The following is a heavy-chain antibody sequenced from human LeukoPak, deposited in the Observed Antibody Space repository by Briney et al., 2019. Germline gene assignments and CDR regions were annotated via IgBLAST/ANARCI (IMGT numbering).Heavy chain of an antibody. J-gene: IGHJ6*03. CDR2: IYYSGST. D-gene: IGHD3-10*01. CDR3: ARGQLGLYGSGSYYYYYMDV. V-gene: IGHV4-59*12. Sequence: SETLSLTCTVSGGSISSYYWSWIRQPPGKGLEWIGYIYYSGSTNYNPSLKSRVTMSVDTSKNQFSLKLSSVTAADTAVYYCARGQLGLYGSGSYYYYYMDVWGKGTTVTISS. CDR1: GGSISSYY.